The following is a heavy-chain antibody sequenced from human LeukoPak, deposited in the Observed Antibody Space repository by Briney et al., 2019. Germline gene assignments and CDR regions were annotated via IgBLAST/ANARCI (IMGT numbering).Heavy chain of an antibody. CDR2: IRQDGSEK. CDR1: GFSVSGYW. CDR3: AREWQGGIAAAGTRIEGDY. V-gene: IGHV3-7*01. D-gene: IGHD6-13*01. J-gene: IGHJ4*02. Sequence: PGGSLRLSCAVSGFSVSGYWMTWVRQAPGKGLEWVANIRQDGSEKNYVDSVKGRFPIPRDNAENSLFLQMNSLRVEDTAVYYCAREWQGGIAAAGTRIEGDYWGQGTLVAVSS.